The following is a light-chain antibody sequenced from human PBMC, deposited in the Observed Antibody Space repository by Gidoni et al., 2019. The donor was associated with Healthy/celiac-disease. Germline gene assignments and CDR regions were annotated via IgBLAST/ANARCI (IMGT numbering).Light chain of an antibody. CDR1: QGSSSW. V-gene: IGKV1-12*01. CDR2: AAS. J-gene: IGKJ4*01. CDR3: EQANSFPLT. Sequence: DIQLTHSPSSVSASVGDRVTITGRASQGSSSWLAWYHQKPAKAPKLLIYAASSLHSEVTSRFSGSVSGTDFTHNISSLQPEDFGTYYCEQANSFPLTFGGGTKVEIK.